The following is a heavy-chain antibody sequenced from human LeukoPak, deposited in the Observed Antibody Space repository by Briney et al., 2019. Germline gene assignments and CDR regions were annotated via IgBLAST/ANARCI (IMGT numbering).Heavy chain of an antibody. D-gene: IGHD2-21*02. CDR3: ARFVAYCGGDCYSVGDY. V-gene: IGHV1-8*02. Sequence: ASVKVSCKASGYTFTGYYMHWVRQAPGQGLEWMGWMNPNSGNTGYAQKFQGRVTMTRNTSISTAYMELSSLRSEDTAVYYCARFVAYCGGDCYSVGDYWGQGTLVTVSS. J-gene: IGHJ4*02. CDR2: MNPNSGNT. CDR1: GYTFTGYY.